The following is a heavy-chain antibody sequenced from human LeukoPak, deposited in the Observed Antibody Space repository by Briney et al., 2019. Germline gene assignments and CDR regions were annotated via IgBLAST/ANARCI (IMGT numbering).Heavy chain of an antibody. CDR2: IYPGDSDT. V-gene: IGHV5-51*01. CDR1: GYSFTSYW. CDR3: SRQPENLLWFGEFVDY. D-gene: IGHD3-10*01. Sequence: GESLKISCKGSGYSFTSYWIGWVRQMPGKGLEWMGIIYPGDSDTRYSPSFQGQVTISADKSINTPYLQWSSLKASDTAMYYCSRQPENLLWFGEFVDYWGQGALVTVSS. J-gene: IGHJ4*02.